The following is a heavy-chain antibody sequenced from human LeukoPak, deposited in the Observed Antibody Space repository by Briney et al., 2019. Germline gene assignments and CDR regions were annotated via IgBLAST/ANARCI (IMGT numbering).Heavy chain of an antibody. J-gene: IGHJ4*02. V-gene: IGHV3-66*02. CDR2: IYSGGDT. CDR1: GYTVSSNY. Sequence: GGSLRLSCAASGYTVSSNYMNWVRQAPGKGLEWVSIIYSGGDTYYADSVKGRFTISRDNSKNTLYLQMNSLRAEDTAVYYCTRGPGSTWYSDYWGQGTLVTVSS. CDR3: TRGPGSTWYSDY. D-gene: IGHD6-13*01.